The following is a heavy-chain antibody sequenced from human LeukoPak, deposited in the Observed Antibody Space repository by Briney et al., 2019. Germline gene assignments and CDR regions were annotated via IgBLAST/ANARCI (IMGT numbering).Heavy chain of an antibody. CDR2: INSNSGGT. V-gene: IGHV1-2*02. Sequence: APVKVSCKASGYTFTDYYMRWVRQAPGQGLEWVGWINSNSGGTNYAQKFQGRVTMTRDTSISAAYMELSRLTSDDAAVYYCARSDASGWKDFWGQGTLVTVSS. D-gene: IGHD6-19*01. CDR3: ARSDASGWKDF. CDR1: GYTFTDYY. J-gene: IGHJ4*02.